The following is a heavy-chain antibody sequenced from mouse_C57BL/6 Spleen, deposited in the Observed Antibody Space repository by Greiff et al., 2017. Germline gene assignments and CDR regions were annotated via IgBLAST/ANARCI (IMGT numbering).Heavy chain of an antibody. J-gene: IGHJ4*01. Sequence: QVHVKQSGAELVKPGASVKLSCKASGYTFTSYWMHWVKQRPGRGLEWIGRIDPNSGGTKYNEKFKSKATLTVDKPSSTAYMQLSSLTSEDSAVYYCARSGQLRILRGDYWGQGTSVTVSS. V-gene: IGHV1-72*01. D-gene: IGHD3-2*02. CDR1: GYTFTSYW. CDR2: IDPNSGGT. CDR3: ARSGQLRILRGDY.